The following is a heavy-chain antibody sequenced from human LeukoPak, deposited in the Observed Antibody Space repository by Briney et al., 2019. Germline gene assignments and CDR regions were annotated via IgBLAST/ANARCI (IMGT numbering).Heavy chain of an antibody. D-gene: IGHD3-3*01. CDR2: INPSDGSA. CDR3: AREEEWLLSHPHYFDS. J-gene: IGHJ4*02. Sequence: ASVTVSCKASGYAFTRYYIHWVRQAPGQGLEWMGIINPSDGSANYAQKFQGRVTVTRDTSTSTVYMDLSSLRSEDTAVYYCAREEEWLLSHPHYFDSWGQGILVTVSS. V-gene: IGHV1-46*01. CDR1: GYAFTRYY.